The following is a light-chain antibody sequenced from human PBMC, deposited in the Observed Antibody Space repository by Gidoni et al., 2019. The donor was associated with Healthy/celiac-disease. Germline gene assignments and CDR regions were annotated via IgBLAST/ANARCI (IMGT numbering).Light chain of an antibody. V-gene: IGKV1-39*01. Sequence: DIQITQSPSSLSASVGDRATITCRASQSISSYLNWYQQKPGRAPKLLIYAASSLQSWVPSRISGSRSGTDYTLTISSLQPEDFATNYCQQTYSTPPITFGQGTRLEIK. CDR2: AAS. CDR1: QSISSY. CDR3: QQTYSTPPIT. J-gene: IGKJ5*01.